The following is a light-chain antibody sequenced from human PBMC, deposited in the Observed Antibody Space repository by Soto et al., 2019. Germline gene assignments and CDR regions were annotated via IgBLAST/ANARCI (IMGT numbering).Light chain of an antibody. V-gene: IGLV1-40*01. CDR3: QSYDSSLSGLV. Sequence: QSVLTQPPSVSGAPGQRVTISCSGSSSNIGVGYTVHWYQQLPGTAPKLLIYGNSNRPSGVPDRFSGSKSGTSASLAITGLQTEDEADYYCQSYDSSLSGLVFGTWTKLTVL. CDR2: GNS. J-gene: IGLJ1*01. CDR1: SSNIGVGYT.